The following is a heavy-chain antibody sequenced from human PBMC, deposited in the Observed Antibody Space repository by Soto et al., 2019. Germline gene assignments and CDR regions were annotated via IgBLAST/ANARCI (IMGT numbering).Heavy chain of an antibody. CDR3: ARYPALRPAAIRGLGWFDP. CDR2: IKQDGSEE. D-gene: IGHD2-2*01. CDR1: GFTFSGYW. Sequence: EMQLVESGGGLVQPGGSLRLACTASGFTFSGYWMNWVRQAPGKGLEWVARIKQDGSEEHYVDSVKGRFTISRDNANNSVYLQMISLRAEDTSVYYSARYPALRPAAIRGLGWFDPWGQGILVTVSS. V-gene: IGHV3-7*03. J-gene: IGHJ5*02.